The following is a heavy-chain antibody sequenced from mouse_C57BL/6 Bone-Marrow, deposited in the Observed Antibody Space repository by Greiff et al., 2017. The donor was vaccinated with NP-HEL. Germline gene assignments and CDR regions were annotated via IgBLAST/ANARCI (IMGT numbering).Heavy chain of an antibody. V-gene: IGHV1-69*01. CDR2: IDPSDSYT. CDR3: ARNRFYAMDY. CDR1: GYTFTSYW. Sequence: VQLQQPGAELVMPGASVKLSCKASGYTFTSYWMHWVKQRPGQGLEWIGEIDPSDSYTNYNQKFKGKSTLTVDKSSSPAYMQLSSLTSEDAAVYFGARNRFYAMDYWGQGTSVTVSS. J-gene: IGHJ4*01. D-gene: IGHD2-14*01.